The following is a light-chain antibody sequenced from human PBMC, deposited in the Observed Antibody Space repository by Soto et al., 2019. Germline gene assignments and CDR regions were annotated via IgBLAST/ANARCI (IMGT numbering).Light chain of an antibody. CDR1: QSVSSD. CDR2: DTS. J-gene: IGKJ4*01. Sequence: EIVMTQSPATLSVSPGERATPSCRASQSVSSDLVWYQQKPGQAPRLLIYDTSTRATGIPARFSGSGSGTEFTLTFSSLQSEDFAVYHCQQYNKWPLTFGGGTKVDI. V-gene: IGKV3-15*01. CDR3: QQYNKWPLT.